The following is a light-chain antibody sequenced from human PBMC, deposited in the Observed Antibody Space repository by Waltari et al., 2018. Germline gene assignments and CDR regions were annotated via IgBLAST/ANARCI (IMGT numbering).Light chain of an antibody. CDR3: CSYAGSYTWV. J-gene: IGLJ3*02. CDR1: SSDVGGYNH. Sequence: QSALTQPRSVSGSPGQSVTIPCTGTSSDVGGYNHVSWYQQHPGKAPNLMIYDVSKRPSGVPDRFSGSKSGNTASLTISGLQAEDEADYYCCSYAGSYTWVFGGGTKLTVL. V-gene: IGLV2-11*01. CDR2: DVS.